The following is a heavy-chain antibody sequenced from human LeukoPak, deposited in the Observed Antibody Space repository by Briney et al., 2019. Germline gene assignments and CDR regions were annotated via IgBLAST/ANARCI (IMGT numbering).Heavy chain of an antibody. D-gene: IGHD2-15*01. CDR2: IIPIFGTV. V-gene: IGHV1-69*01. J-gene: IGHJ4*02. CDR1: GGTFSNYA. Sequence: SVKVSCKASGGTFSNYAITWVRQAPGQGLEWMGGIIPIFGTVKYEQNFQGRVTISADESTSTAYMELSSLRSEDTAVYYCARAQATRYYFDYWGQGTLVTVSS. CDR3: ARAQATRYYFDY.